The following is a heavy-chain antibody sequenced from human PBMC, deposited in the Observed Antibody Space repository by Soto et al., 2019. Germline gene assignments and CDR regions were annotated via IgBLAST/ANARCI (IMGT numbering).Heavy chain of an antibody. CDR3: ARGSGGYCSGGSCYYFDY. CDR2: MNPNSGNT. CDR1: GYTFTSYD. D-gene: IGHD2-15*01. J-gene: IGHJ4*02. V-gene: IGHV1-8*01. Sequence: ASGKVSCKASGYTFTSYDINWVRQATGQGLEWMGWMNPNSGNTGYAQKFQGRVTMTRNTSISTAYMELSSLRSEDTAVYYCARGSGGYCSGGSCYYFDYWGQGTLVTVSS.